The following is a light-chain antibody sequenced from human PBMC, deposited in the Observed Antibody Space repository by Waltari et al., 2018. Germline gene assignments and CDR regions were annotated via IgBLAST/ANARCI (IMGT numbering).Light chain of an antibody. J-gene: IGKJ3*01. Sequence: DIQMTQSPSTMSASLGNRVTITCRANQTISSYFKWYQQQPGKAPRLLIYATSSLQSGVPSRFSGSRSGTDFTLTISSLHPEDFATYYCQQSYSSPPFTFGPGTKVDIK. CDR2: ATS. V-gene: IGKV1-39*01. CDR1: QTISSY. CDR3: QQSYSSPPFT.